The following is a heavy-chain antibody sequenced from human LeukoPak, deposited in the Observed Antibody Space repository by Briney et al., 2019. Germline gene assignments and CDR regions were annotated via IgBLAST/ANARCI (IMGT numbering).Heavy chain of an antibody. V-gene: IGHV3-30*02. CDR3: VKDNPLDY. J-gene: IGHJ4*02. D-gene: IGHD1-14*01. CDR2: IRDDGNNK. Sequence: GGSLRLSCAASGFTFSNYGMLWVPQAPGKGRDWVAFIRDDGNNKLYADSVKGRFTISRDNSKNTLYLHINSLRAEDTAVYYCVKDNPLDYWGQGTLVTVSS. CDR1: GFTFSNYG.